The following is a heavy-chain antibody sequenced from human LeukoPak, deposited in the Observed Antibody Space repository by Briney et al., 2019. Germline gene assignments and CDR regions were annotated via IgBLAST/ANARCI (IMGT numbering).Heavy chain of an antibody. Sequence: ASVKVSCKVSGYTLTELSMHWVRQAPGKGLEWMGGFDPKDGETIYAQKFQGRVTMTEDTSTDTAYMELSSLRSEDTAVYYCATSPAGSYYNPVDYWGQGTLVTVSS. CDR3: ATSPAGSYYNPVDY. V-gene: IGHV1-24*01. D-gene: IGHD3-10*01. CDR1: GYTLTELS. J-gene: IGHJ4*02. CDR2: FDPKDGET.